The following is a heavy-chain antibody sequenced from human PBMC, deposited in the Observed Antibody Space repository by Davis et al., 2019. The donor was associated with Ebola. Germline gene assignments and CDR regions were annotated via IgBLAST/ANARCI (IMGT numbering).Heavy chain of an antibody. CDR3: ALRVAGDY. V-gene: IGHV1-69*13. CDR2: IIPLFGTT. CDR1: GGTFSNFA. J-gene: IGHJ4*02. Sequence: LVKVSCKASGGTFSNFAISWVRQAPGQGLEWMGGIIPLFGTTNYAQNFKGRVTITADESTTTAYMELSSLRSEDTAMYYCALRVAGDYWGQGTLVTVSS. D-gene: IGHD6-19*01.